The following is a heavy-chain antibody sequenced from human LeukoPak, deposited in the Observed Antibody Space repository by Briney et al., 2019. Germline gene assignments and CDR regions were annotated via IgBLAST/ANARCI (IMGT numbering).Heavy chain of an antibody. CDR2: ISSSSSTI. CDR3: ARDGGIAARPELDH. D-gene: IGHD6-6*01. V-gene: IGHV3-48*01. CDR1: GFTFSSYS. Sequence: GGSLRLSCAASGFTFSSYSMNWVRQAPGKGLEWVSYISSSSSTIYYADSVKGRFTISRDNAKNSLYLQMNSLRAEDTAVYYCARDGGIAARPELDHWGQGTLVTVSS. J-gene: IGHJ4*02.